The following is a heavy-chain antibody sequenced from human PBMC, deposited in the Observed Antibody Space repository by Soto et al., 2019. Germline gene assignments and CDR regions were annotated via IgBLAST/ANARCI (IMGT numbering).Heavy chain of an antibody. CDR1: GFTCSGCW. CDR2: MKPDGSEQ. Sequence: EVHLVESGGGLVQPGGSLRLSCAGSGFTCSGCWMSWVRQAPGQGLQWVPNMKPDGSEQYYVDSVKGRFTISRDDAKNSMYLQMNSLSAEDTAIYYCTSFGMANYWGQGIRVTVSS. D-gene: IGHD3-16*01. CDR3: TSFGMANY. V-gene: IGHV3-7*05. J-gene: IGHJ4*02.